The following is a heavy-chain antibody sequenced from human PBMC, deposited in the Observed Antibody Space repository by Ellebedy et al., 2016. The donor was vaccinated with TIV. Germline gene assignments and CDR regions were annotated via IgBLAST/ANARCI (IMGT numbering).Heavy chain of an antibody. V-gene: IGHV1-69*13. Sequence: SVKVSXXASGGTFSSYAISWVRQAPGQGLEWMGGIIPIFGTANYAQKFQGRVTITADESTSTAYMELSSLRSEDTAVYYCARVGYSGYDYWGQGTLVTVSS. D-gene: IGHD5-12*01. J-gene: IGHJ4*02. CDR1: GGTFSSYA. CDR2: IIPIFGTA. CDR3: ARVGYSGYDY.